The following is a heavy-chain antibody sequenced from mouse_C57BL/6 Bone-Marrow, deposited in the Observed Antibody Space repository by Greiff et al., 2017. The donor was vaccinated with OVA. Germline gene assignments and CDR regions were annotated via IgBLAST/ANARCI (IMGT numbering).Heavy chain of an antibody. J-gene: IGHJ1*03. CDR1: GYTFTSYW. V-gene: IGHV1-74*01. CDR2: IHPSDSDT. Sequence: VKLQQPGAELVKPGASVKVSCKASGYTFTSYWMHWVKQRPGQGLEWIGRIHPSDSDTNYNQKFKGKATLTVDKSSSTAYMQLSSLTSEDSAVYYCAIAGILWASYWYFDVWGTGTTVTVSS. CDR3: AIAGILWASYWYFDV. D-gene: IGHD1-1*02.